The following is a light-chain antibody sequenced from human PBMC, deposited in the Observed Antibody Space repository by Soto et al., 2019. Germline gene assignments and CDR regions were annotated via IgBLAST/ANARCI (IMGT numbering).Light chain of an antibody. V-gene: IGLV6-57*02. CDR1: RGSIASNY. Sequence: NFMLTQPHSVSESPGKTVTISCTGSRGSIASNYVQWYQQRPGSAPTTVIYEDNQRPSGVPDRFSGSIDSSSNSASPTISGLKTEDEADYYCQSYDSSNHVVFGGGTKLSVL. CDR3: QSYDSSNHVV. CDR2: EDN. J-gene: IGLJ2*01.